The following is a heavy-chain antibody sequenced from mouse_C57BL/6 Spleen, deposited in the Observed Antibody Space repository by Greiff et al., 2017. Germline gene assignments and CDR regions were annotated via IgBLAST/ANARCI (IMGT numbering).Heavy chain of an antibody. J-gene: IGHJ4*01. CDR2: ISYDGST. Sequence: DVKLQESGPGLVKPSQSLSLTCSVTGYSITSGYYWNWIRQFPGNKLEWMGYISYDGSTNYNPYLKNRISITRDTSNNQFFLKLNSVTTEDTATYYGAKYNYSNYGAMDYWGQGTSVTVSS. V-gene: IGHV3-6*01. CDR3: AKYNYSNYGAMDY. D-gene: IGHD2-5*01. CDR1: GYSITSGYY.